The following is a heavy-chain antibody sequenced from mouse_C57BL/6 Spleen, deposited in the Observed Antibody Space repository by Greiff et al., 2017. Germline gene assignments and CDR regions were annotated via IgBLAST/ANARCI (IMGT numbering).Heavy chain of an antibody. CDR2: ISYDGSN. V-gene: IGHV3-6*01. CDR1: GYSITSGYY. CDR3: ARAPVPYYFDY. J-gene: IGHJ2*01. Sequence: EVQVVESGPGLVKPSQSLSLTCSVTGYSITSGYYWNWIRQFPGNKLEWMGYISYDGSNNYNPSLKNRISITRDTSKNQFFLKLNSVTTEDTATYSCARAPVPYYFDYWGQGTTLTVSP.